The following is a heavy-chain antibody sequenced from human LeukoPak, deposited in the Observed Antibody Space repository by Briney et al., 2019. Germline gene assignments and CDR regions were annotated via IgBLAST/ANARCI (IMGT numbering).Heavy chain of an antibody. V-gene: IGHV3-7*01. CDR1: GFIFNNVW. J-gene: IGHJ6*02. Sequence: GGSLRLSCAASGFIFNNVWMNWARQAPGKGLEWVASINHNGNVNYYVDSVKGRFTISRDNAKNSLYLQMNSLRAEDTAVYYCARALQTEGLLPLPDEYYYYGMDVWGQGTTVTVSS. CDR2: INHNGNVN. D-gene: IGHD2-21*02. CDR3: ARALQTEGLLPLPDEYYYYGMDV.